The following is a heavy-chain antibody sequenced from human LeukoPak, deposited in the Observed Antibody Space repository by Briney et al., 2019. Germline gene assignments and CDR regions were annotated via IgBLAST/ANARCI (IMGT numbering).Heavy chain of an antibody. V-gene: IGHV3-30*18. D-gene: IGHD2-21*02. CDR3: ANGVRGDSMGY. J-gene: IGHJ4*02. CDR1: GFNFYVYG. CDR2: MSSDGSRI. Sequence: GGSLRLSCGASGFNFYVYGMSWVRQAPGKGLEWVSTMSSDGSRIYYADSVKGRFTISRDNSKSTLYLQMNSLRADDTTVYYCANGVRGDSMGYCGQGTLVTVSS.